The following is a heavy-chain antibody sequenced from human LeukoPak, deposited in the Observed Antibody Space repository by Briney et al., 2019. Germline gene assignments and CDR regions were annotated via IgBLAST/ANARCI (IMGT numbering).Heavy chain of an antibody. J-gene: IGHJ4*02. CDR1: GFSMGSYG. Sequence: GRSLRLSCVTSGFSMGSYGMHWLRQAPGKGLEWVTGVWFDGRQTYYADSVKGRFILSRDNPKNTLYLQMNSLRTEDTATYYCARDLTFFALSPGGQGTLVTVSS. D-gene: IGHD3-3*02. CDR2: VWFDGRQT. CDR3: ARDLTFFALSP. V-gene: IGHV3-33*01.